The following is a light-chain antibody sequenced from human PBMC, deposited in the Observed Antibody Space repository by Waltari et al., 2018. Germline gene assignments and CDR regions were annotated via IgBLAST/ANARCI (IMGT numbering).Light chain of an antibody. CDR1: SSDVGSYNL. Sequence: QSALTQPASVSGSPGQSITISCTGTSSDVGSYNLVSWYQHYPGKAPKLMIYEVKKRPSAVSNRFSGSKSGNTASLTISGLQAEDEADYYCCSYAGSYVFGTGTKVTVL. J-gene: IGLJ1*01. CDR3: CSYAGSYV. CDR2: EVK. V-gene: IGLV2-23*02.